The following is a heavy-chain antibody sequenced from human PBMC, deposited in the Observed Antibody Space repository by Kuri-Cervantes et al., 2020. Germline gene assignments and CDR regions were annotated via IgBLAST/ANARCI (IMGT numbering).Heavy chain of an antibody. Sequence: SETLSLTCAVSGYFISSGYYWGWIRQPPGKGLEWIGSIYHSGSTYYNPSLKSRVTMTVDTSKNQFSLRLSSVAAADTAVYYCARSSNWAAFDYWGQGSLVTVSS. CDR3: ARSSNWAAFDY. J-gene: IGHJ4*02. CDR1: GYFISSGYY. V-gene: IGHV4-38-2*01. D-gene: IGHD1-1*01. CDR2: IYHSGST.